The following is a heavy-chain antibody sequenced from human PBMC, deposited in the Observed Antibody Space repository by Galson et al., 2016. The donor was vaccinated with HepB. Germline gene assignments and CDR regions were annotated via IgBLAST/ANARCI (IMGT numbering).Heavy chain of an antibody. CDR2: ISWHSGRI. D-gene: IGHD4-17*01. Sequence: SLRLSCAASGFTFDDYGMHWVRQAPGKGLEWVSSISWHSGRIAYADSVKGRFTISRDNSNNTLYVQMSSLRGEDTAIYYCAKVTTVSTSLSNYAMDVWGQGTTVTVSS. CDR1: GFTFDDYG. CDR3: AKVTTVSTSLSNYAMDV. J-gene: IGHJ6*02. V-gene: IGHV3-9*01.